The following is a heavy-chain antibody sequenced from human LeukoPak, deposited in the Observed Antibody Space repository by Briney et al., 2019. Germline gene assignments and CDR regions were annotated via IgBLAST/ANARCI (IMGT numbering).Heavy chain of an antibody. D-gene: IGHD2-2*01. V-gene: IGHV4-61*01. CDR3: ARTQIGPWAQPYVYY. CDR2: IYYSGST. J-gene: IGHJ4*02. CDR1: SDSVSSGTYY. Sequence: SETLSLTCTVSSDSVSSGTYYWSWIRQPPGKGLEWIGYIYYSGSTNYTPSLKSRVTISLDTSKNQFSLKLTSVTAADTAMYYCARTQIGPWAQPYVYYWGQGSLVTVSS.